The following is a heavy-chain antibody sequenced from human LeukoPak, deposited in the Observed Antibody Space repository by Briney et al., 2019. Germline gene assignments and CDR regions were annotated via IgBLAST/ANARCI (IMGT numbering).Heavy chain of an antibody. J-gene: IGHJ5*02. D-gene: IGHD3-3*01. CDR1: GGSISSGSYY. V-gene: IGHV4-61*02. Sequence: SETLSLTCTVSGGSISSGSYYWSWIRQPAGKGLEWIGRIYTSGSTNYNPSLKSRVTVSVDTSKNRFSLKLSSVTAADTAVYYCARGGLTIPSAGPWFDPWGQGTLVTVSS. CDR3: ARGGLTIPSAGPWFDP. CDR2: IYTSGST.